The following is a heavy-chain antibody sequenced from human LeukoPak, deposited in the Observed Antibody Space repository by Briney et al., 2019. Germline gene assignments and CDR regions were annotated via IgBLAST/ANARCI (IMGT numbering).Heavy chain of an antibody. Sequence: ASVKVSCKASGYTFTSYGISWVRQAPGQGLEWMGWISAYNGNTNYAQKLQGRVTMTTDTSTSTAYMELRSLRSDDTAVYYCARDIHSYCGGDCSFDNWGQGTLVTVSS. CDR3: ARDIHSYCGGDCSFDN. CDR1: GYTFTSYG. D-gene: IGHD2-21*02. J-gene: IGHJ4*02. V-gene: IGHV1-18*01. CDR2: ISAYNGNT.